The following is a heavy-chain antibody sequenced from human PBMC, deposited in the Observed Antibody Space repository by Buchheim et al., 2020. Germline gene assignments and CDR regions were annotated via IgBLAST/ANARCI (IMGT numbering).Heavy chain of an antibody. CDR2: ISYDGSNK. J-gene: IGHJ6*02. V-gene: IGHV3-30*18. CDR1: GFTFSSYG. Sequence: QVQLVESGGGVVQPGRSLRLSCAASGFTFSSYGMHWVRQAPGKGLEWVAVISYDGSNKYYADSVKGRFTISRANSKTTLSLQMNSLRAEDTAVYYCAKEAYQLLYTEGLWYYYGMDVWGQGTT. D-gene: IGHD2-2*01. CDR3: AKEAYQLLYTEGLWYYYGMDV.